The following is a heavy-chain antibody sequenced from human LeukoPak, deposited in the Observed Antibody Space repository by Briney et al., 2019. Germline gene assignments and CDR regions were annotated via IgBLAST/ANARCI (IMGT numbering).Heavy chain of an antibody. D-gene: IGHD2-2*01. CDR2: INPSGSTI. V-gene: IGHV3-11*01. Sequence: PGGSLRLSCEGSGFTFSGYYMSWIRQAPGRGLERVSYINPSGSTIYYADSVKGRFTISRDNAKKSLDLQMYSLRAEDTAVYYCARVRGSGFCSGSSCAKDPGYYYYMDVWGKGTTVTVSS. CDR1: GFTFSGYY. J-gene: IGHJ6*03. CDR3: ARVRGSGFCSGSSCAKDPGYYYYMDV.